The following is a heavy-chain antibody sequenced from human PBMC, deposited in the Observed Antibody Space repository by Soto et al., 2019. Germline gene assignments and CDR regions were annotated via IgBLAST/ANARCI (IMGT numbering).Heavy chain of an antibody. D-gene: IGHD3-22*01. J-gene: IGHJ5*02. V-gene: IGHV1-69*13. Sequence: SVKVSCKASGGTFSSYAISWVRQAPGQGLEWMGGIIPIFGTANYAQKFQGRVTITADESTSTAYMELSSLRSEDTAVYYCARDRKYYYDSSGYWNSCFDPWGQGTLVTVSS. CDR3: ARDRKYYYDSSGYWNSCFDP. CDR2: IIPIFGTA. CDR1: GGTFSSYA.